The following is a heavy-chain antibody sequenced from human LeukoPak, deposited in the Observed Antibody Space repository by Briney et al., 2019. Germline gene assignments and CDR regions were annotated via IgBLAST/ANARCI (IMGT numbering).Heavy chain of an antibody. Sequence: ASVKVSCKASGYTFTSCYMHWVRQAPGQGLEWMGIINPSGGSTSYAQKFQGRVTMTGDTSTSTVYMELSSLRSEDTAVYYCARDGIGVGVVAANRFYYYGMDVWGQGTTVTVSS. V-gene: IGHV1-46*01. CDR2: INPSGGST. CDR3: ARDGIGVGVVAANRFYYYGMDV. CDR1: GYTFTSCY. J-gene: IGHJ6*02. D-gene: IGHD2-15*01.